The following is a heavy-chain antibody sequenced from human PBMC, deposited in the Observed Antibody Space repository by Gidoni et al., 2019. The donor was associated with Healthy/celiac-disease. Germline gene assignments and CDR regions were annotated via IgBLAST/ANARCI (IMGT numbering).Heavy chain of an antibody. Sequence: EVQLVQSGAEVKKPGESLKISCKGSGYSFPSYWIGWVRQMPGKGLEWMGIIYPGDSDTRYSPSFQGQVTISADKSISTAYLQWSSLKASDTAMYYCARLEGGGQGFLEWLPIDYWGQGTLVTVSS. J-gene: IGHJ4*02. D-gene: IGHD3-3*01. CDR1: GYSFPSYW. CDR2: IYPGDSDT. CDR3: ARLEGGGQGFLEWLPIDY. V-gene: IGHV5-51*03.